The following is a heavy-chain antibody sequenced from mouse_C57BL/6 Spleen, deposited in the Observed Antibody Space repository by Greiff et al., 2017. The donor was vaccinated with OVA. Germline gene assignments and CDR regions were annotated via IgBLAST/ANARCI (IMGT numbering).Heavy chain of an antibody. Sequence: VKLQESGAELVRPGASVTLSCKASGYTFTDYEMHWVKQTPVHGLEWIGAIDPETGGTAYNQKFKGKAILTADKSSSTAYMELRSLTSEDSAVYYCTRWGDYDYDVDYWGQGTTLTVSS. CDR3: TRWGDYDYDVDY. J-gene: IGHJ2*01. CDR1: GYTFTDYE. V-gene: IGHV1-15*01. D-gene: IGHD2-4*01. CDR2: IDPETGGT.